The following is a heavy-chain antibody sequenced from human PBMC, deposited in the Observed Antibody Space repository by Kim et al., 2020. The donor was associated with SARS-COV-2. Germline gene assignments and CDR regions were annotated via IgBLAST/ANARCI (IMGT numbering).Heavy chain of an antibody. J-gene: IGHJ2*01. CDR2: ISNSGSTI. Sequence: GGSLRLSCAASGFTFSGYEMNWIRQAPGKGLEWVSYISNSGSTIYYADSVKGRFTISRDNAKNSLYLQMNSLRAEDTAVYYCARDIRWGLEVLFPYFDLWGRGTLVTVSS. D-gene: IGHD1-26*01. CDR1: GFTFSGYE. V-gene: IGHV3-11*01. CDR3: ARDIRWGLEVLFPYFDL.